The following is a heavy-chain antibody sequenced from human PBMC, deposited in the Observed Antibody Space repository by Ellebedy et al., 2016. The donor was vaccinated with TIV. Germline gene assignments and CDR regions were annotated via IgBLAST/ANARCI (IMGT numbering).Heavy chain of an antibody. CDR2: ISNGGDTT. D-gene: IGHD6-13*01. CDR1: GFTFGCCA. Sequence: GESLKISCAASGFTFGCCAMSSVRQAPGKGLEWVSVISNGGDTTYADSVKGRFTISRDNSKNTLYLQMNILRADDTAIYYCAKLGGVLSWYADYWGLGTLVTVSS. CDR3: AKLGGVLSWYADY. V-gene: IGHV3-23*01. J-gene: IGHJ4*02.